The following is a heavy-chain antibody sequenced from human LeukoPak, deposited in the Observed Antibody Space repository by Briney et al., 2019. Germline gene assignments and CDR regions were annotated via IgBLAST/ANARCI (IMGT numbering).Heavy chain of an antibody. D-gene: IGHD1-26*01. CDR3: ARDGIPTYAFDI. Sequence: GGSLTLSCSASGFTFSTYWKSWFRQAPAGGREWMANINRDGGTKNYVDSVKGRFTISRDNAKDSLFLQMNNLRAEDTALYYCARDGIPTYAFDIWGQGTMVTVSP. CDR2: INRDGGTK. J-gene: IGHJ3*02. CDR1: GFTFSTYW. V-gene: IGHV3-7*01.